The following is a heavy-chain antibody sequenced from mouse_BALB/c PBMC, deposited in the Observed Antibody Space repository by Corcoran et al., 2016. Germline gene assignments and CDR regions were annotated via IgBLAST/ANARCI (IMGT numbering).Heavy chain of an antibody. CDR1: GYTFTSYV. V-gene: IGHV1S136*01. Sequence: EVQLQLSGPELVKPGASVKMSCKASGYTFTSYVMHWVEQKPGEGLEWFGYINPYNDGTKYNEKFKGKATLTSDKSSSTAYMELSSLTSEDSAVYCCARWMTPYAMDYWGQGTSVTVSS. CDR3: ARWMTPYAMDY. CDR2: INPYNDGT. J-gene: IGHJ4*01.